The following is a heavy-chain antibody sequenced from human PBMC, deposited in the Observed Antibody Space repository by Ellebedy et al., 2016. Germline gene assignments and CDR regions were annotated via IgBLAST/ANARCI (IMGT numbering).Heavy chain of an antibody. CDR2: IRSKPYGGAP. V-gene: IGHV3-49*03. Sequence: GESLKISCSGSGFTFGNHVVNWFRQAPGKGLEWIGFIRSKPYGGAPEYDASVKGRFTISRDDSKSIAYLQMNSLKIEDTAVYSCAVWFGDPTGFDPWGQGTLVTVSS. J-gene: IGHJ5*02. D-gene: IGHD3-10*01. CDR3: AVWFGDPTGFDP. CDR1: GFTFGNHV.